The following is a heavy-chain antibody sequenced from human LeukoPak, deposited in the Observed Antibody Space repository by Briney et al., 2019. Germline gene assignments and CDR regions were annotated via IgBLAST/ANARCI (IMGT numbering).Heavy chain of an antibody. Sequence: SQTLSLTCTVSGGSISSGGYYWSWVRQHPGKGLEWIGYIYYSGSTYYHPSLKSRVTISVATSKNHFSLKLSSVTAADTAVYYCASGIAVTGSSMVGNWGQGTLVTVSS. J-gene: IGHJ4*02. CDR2: IYYSGST. CDR1: GGSISSGGYY. V-gene: IGHV4-31*03. CDR3: ASGIAVTGSSMVGN. D-gene: IGHD6-19*01.